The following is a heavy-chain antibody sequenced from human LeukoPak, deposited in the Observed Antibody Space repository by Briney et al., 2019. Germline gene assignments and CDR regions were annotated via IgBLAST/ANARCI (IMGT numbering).Heavy chain of an antibody. CDR1: GYTFTSYG. D-gene: IGHD1-1*01. J-gene: IGHJ3*02. CDR3: ASVATGTTVLGSIDAFDI. V-gene: IGHV1-18*01. Sequence: GASVKVSCKASGYTFTSYGISWVRQAPGQGLEWMGWISAYNGNTNYAQKLQGRVTMTTDTSTSTAYMELGSLRSDDTAVYYCASVATGTTVLGSIDAFDIWGQGTMVTVSS. CDR2: ISAYNGNT.